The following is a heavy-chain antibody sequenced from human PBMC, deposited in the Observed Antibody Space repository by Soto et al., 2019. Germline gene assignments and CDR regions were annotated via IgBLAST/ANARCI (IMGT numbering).Heavy chain of an antibody. Sequence: EVHLVESGGGLVKPGGSLRLSCAVSGFTFSSCTMNWVRQAPGKGLEWVSSISPSTSHIYYADSVKGRFTISRDNAKNSLCLQMNSLRAEDTAVYYCSGCSGGACHQNYGMDVWGQGTTVTVSS. J-gene: IGHJ6*02. V-gene: IGHV3-21*01. CDR2: ISPSTSHI. CDR3: SGCSGGACHQNYGMDV. CDR1: GFTFSSCT. D-gene: IGHD2-15*01.